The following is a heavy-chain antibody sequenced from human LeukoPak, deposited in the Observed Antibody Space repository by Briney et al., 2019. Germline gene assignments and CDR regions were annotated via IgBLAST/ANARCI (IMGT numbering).Heavy chain of an antibody. CDR3: ARGGGDDIVVVPAAPDY. CDR2: INHSGST. J-gene: IGHJ4*02. CDR1: GDSISGYY. D-gene: IGHD2-2*01. V-gene: IGHV4-34*01. Sequence: SETLSLTCTVSGDSISGYYWSWIRQPPGKGLEWIGEINHSGSTNYNPSLKSRVTISVDTSKNQFSLKLSSVTAADTAVYYCARGGGDDIVVVPAAPDYWGQGTLVTVSS.